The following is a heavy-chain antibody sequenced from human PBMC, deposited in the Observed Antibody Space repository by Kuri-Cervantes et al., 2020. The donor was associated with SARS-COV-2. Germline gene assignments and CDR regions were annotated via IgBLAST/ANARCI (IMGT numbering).Heavy chain of an antibody. CDR1: GGSISSSISSSSYY. CDR3: ARRSTSITIFEVVNINPFDY. V-gene: IGHV4-39*01. J-gene: IGHJ4*02. Sequence: SETLSLTCTVSGGSISSSISSSSYYWGWIRQPPGKGLEWIGSIYYSGSTYYNPSLKSRVTISVDTSKNQFSLKLSSVTAADTAVYYCARRSTSITIFEVVNINPFDYWGQGTLVTVSS. CDR2: IYYSGST. D-gene: IGHD3-3*01.